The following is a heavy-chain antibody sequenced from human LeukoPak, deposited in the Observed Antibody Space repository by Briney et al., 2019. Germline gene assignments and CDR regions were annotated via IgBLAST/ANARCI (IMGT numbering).Heavy chain of an antibody. CDR1: GFTFSSYA. CDR3: AKDALTIAVAGYFDY. CDR2: ISSSGGSA. V-gene: IGHV3-23*01. Sequence: GGSLRLSCAASGFTFSSYAMSWVRQAPGKGLEWVSGISSSGGSAYYADSVRGRFTISRDNSKNTLYLQMNSLRAEDTAVYYCAKDALTIAVAGYFDYWAREPWSPSPQ. J-gene: IGHJ4*02. D-gene: IGHD6-19*01.